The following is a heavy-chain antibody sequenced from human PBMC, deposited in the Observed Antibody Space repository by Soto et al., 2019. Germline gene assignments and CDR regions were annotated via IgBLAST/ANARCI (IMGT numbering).Heavy chain of an antibody. CDR2: IIPIFGTA. Sequence: GASVKVSCKASGGTFSSYAISWVRQAPGQGHEWMGGIIPIFGTANYAQKFQGRVTITANKSTSTAYMELSSLRSEDTAVYYCAREYYDFWSGLDYYYYYGMDVWGQGXTVTVYS. CDR3: AREYYDFWSGLDYYYYYGMDV. CDR1: GGTFSSYA. J-gene: IGHJ6*02. V-gene: IGHV1-69*06. D-gene: IGHD3-3*01.